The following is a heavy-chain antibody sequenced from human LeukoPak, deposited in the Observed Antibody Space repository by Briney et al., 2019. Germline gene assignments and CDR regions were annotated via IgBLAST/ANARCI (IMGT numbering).Heavy chain of an antibody. CDR1: GFTFSSYD. V-gene: IGHV3-13*01. Sequence: GGSLRLSCAASGFTFSSYDMHWVRQATGKGLEWVSAIGTAGDTYYPGSVKGRFTISRENAKNSLYLQMNSLRAEDTAIYYCAKDDGWLQFNNWGQGTLVTVSS. J-gene: IGHJ4*02. D-gene: IGHD5-24*01. CDR2: IGTAGDT. CDR3: AKDDGWLQFNN.